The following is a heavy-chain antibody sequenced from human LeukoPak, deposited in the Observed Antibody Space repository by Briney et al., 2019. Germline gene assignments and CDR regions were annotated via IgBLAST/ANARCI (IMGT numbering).Heavy chain of an antibody. Sequence: SETLSLTCTVSGGSISRYYWSWIRQPPGKGLEGSGYIYYSGSTNYNPSLKSRVTISVDTSKNQFSLTLSSVTAADTAVYYCARIKPTYSDILTGYPGVQYYYYGMDVWGQGTTVTVSS. V-gene: IGHV4-59*01. CDR2: IYYSGST. D-gene: IGHD3-9*01. J-gene: IGHJ6*02. CDR3: ARIKPTYSDILTGYPGVQYYYYGMDV. CDR1: GGSISRYY.